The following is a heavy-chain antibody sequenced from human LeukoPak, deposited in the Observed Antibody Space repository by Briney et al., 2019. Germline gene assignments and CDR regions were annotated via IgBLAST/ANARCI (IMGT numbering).Heavy chain of an antibody. CDR1: GFTFSDYY. J-gene: IGHJ1*01. D-gene: IGHD6-13*01. CDR2: ISSSGSTI. CDR3: AKDPIGQQQLVLWYFQH. Sequence: SGGSLRLSCAASGFTFSDYYMSWIRQAPGKGLEWVSYISSSGSTIYYADSVKGRFTISRDNAKNSLYLQMNSLRAEDTAVYYCAKDPIGQQQLVLWYFQHWGQGTLVTVSS. V-gene: IGHV3-11*04.